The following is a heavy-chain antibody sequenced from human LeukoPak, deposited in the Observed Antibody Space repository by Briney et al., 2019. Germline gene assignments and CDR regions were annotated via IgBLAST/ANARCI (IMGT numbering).Heavy chain of an antibody. CDR1: GYSISSGYY. J-gene: IGHJ4*02. V-gene: IGHV4-38-2*02. D-gene: IGHD4-17*01. CDR3: ARLTVTNEFDY. Sequence: SETLSLTCTVSGYSISSGYYWSWIRQPPGKGLEWIGYIYYSGSTYYNPSLRSRVTISVDTSKNQFSLKLSSVTAADTAVYYCARLTVTNEFDYWGQGTLVTVSS. CDR2: IYYSGST.